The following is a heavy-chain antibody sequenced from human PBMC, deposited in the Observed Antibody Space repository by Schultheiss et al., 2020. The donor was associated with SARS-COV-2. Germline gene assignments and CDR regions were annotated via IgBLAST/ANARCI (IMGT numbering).Heavy chain of an antibody. CDR1: GGSISSYY. V-gene: IGHV4-34*01. D-gene: IGHD4-11*01. CDR3: ARSGTVTTKYNWFDP. Sequence: SETLSLTCTVSGGSISSYYWSWIRQPPGKGLEWIGEINHSGSTNYNPSLKSRVTISVDTSKNQFSLKLSSVTAADTAVYYCARSGTVTTKYNWFDPWGQGTLVTVSS. CDR2: INHSGST. J-gene: IGHJ5*02.